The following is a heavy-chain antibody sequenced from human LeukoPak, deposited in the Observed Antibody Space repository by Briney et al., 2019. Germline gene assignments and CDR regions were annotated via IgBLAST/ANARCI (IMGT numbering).Heavy chain of an antibody. V-gene: IGHV3-23*01. CDR1: GFTFSSYA. D-gene: IGHD3-22*01. CDR2: ISGSGGGST. CDR3: ALTNYYDSSGYYAPRLDY. Sequence: PGGSLRLSCAASGFTFSSYAMSWVRQAPGKGLEWVSGISGSGGGSTYYADSVKGRFTISRDNSKNTLYLQMNSLRAEDTAVYYCALTNYYDSSGYYAPRLDYWGQGTLVTVSS. J-gene: IGHJ4*02.